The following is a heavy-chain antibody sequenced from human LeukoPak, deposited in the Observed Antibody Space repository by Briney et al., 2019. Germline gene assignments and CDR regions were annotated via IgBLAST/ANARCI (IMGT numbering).Heavy chain of an antibody. J-gene: IGHJ4*02. CDR2: IVPVSRAT. D-gene: IGHD3-3*01. V-gene: IGHV1-69*13. CDR3: ASTHFFGVVPLDY. CDR1: RGNLSRYV. Sequence: SVKVSCKASRGNLSRYVVSWVRQAPGQGLEWMGGIVPVSRATKYAHKFQDRVTITADESMNTAYMELSSLRAEDTAVYYCASTHFFGVVPLDYWGQGTLVTVSS.